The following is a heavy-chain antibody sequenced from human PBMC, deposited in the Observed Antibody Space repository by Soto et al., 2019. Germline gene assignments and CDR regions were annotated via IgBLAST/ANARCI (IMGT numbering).Heavy chain of an antibody. J-gene: IGHJ6*02. Sequence: QVQLVQSGAKVKKPGASVKVSCKASGYTFTSYDINWVRQATGQGLEWMGWMNPNSGNTGYAQKFQGRVTMTRNTSISTAFMELSSLRSEDTAVYYCARERTGTTSMDVWGQGTTVTVSS. CDR3: ARERTGTTSMDV. CDR1: GYTFTSYD. D-gene: IGHD1-1*01. V-gene: IGHV1-8*01. CDR2: MNPNSGNT.